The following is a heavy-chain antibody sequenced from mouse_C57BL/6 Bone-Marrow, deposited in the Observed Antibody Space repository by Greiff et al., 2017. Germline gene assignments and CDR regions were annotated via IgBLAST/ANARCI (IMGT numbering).Heavy chain of an antibody. Sequence: QVQLQQPGAELVMPGASVKLSCKASGYTFTSYWMHWVKQRPGQGLEWIGEIDPSDSYTNYNQKFKGKSTLTVDKSSSTAYMQLSSLTSEDSAVYYCARGAYYDYDGWAYWGQGTLVTVSA. J-gene: IGHJ3*01. CDR1: GYTFTSYW. V-gene: IGHV1-69*01. CDR2: IDPSDSYT. D-gene: IGHD2-4*01. CDR3: ARGAYYDYDGWAY.